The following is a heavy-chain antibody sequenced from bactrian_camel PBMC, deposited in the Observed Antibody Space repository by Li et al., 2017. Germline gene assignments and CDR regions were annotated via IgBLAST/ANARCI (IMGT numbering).Heavy chain of an antibody. J-gene: IGHJ4*01. CDR2: IDSDGRT. D-gene: IGHD2*01. V-gene: IGHV3S10*01. Sequence: VQLVESGGGPVQAGGSLRLSCAVLVSGYWNKYWCIGWFRQAPGKEREGVAGIDSDGRTIYAESVKGRFTISKDKAKNTLYLQMNSLEPEDTAMYYCAAADHVSGDTWNRPSTYSYWGQGTQVTVS. CDR1: GYWNKYWC. CDR3: AAADHVSGDTWNRPSTYSY.